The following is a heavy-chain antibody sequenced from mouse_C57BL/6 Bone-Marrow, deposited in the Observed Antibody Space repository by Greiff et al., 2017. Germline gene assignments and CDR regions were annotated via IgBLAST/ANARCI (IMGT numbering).Heavy chain of an antibody. D-gene: IGHD2-4*01. CDR1: GYTFTNYW. V-gene: IGHV1-63*01. CDR2: IYPGGGYT. Sequence: VTLQESGAELVRPGTSVTMSCKASGYTFTNYWIGWAKQRPGHGLEWIGDIYPGGGYTNYNEKFKGKATLTADKSSSTAYMQCSSLTSEDSAIYYCARGDYGDYWGQGTTLTVSS. J-gene: IGHJ2*01. CDR3: ARGDYGDY.